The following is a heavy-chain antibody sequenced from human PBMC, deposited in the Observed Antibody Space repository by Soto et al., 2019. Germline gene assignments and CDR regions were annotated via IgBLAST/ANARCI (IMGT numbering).Heavy chain of an antibody. CDR1: GYTFTSYA. CDR2: INAGNGNT. D-gene: IGHD2-15*01. J-gene: IGHJ4*02. V-gene: IGHV1-3*01. Sequence: QVQLVQSGAEVKKPGASVKVSCKASGYTFTSYAMHWVRQAPGQRPEWMGWINAGNGNTKYSQKFQGRVTITRDTPASTAYMELSSLRSEDTAVYYCASTYCSGGSCYSWGQGTLVTVSS. CDR3: ASTYCSGGSCYS.